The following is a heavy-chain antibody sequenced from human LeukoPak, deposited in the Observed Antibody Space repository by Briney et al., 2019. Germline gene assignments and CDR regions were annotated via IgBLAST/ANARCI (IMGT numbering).Heavy chain of an antibody. J-gene: IGHJ2*01. CDR3: AKMQGYFDL. CDR2: ITGSADKT. V-gene: IGHV3-23*01. Sequence: PGGSLRLSCATSGFTFTSQGMAWVRQAPGKGLEWVSAITGSADKTFYADSVKGRFTISRDNSKYTLYLQMNSLSAEDTAVYYCAKMQGYFDLWGRGTLVTVSS. CDR1: GFTFTSQG.